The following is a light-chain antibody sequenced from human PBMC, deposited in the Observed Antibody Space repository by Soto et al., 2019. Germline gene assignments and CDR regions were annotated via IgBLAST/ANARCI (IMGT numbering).Light chain of an antibody. CDR1: QSISSND. CDR2: GAS. Sequence: EIVLPQSPGTLSLSPGERATLSCRASQSISSNDLAWYQQKPGQAPRLLIYGASSRATGIPDRFSGSGSGTDFTLTISRLEPEDFAVYYCQQYGSSPWTFGQGTKVDIK. J-gene: IGKJ1*01. CDR3: QQYGSSPWT. V-gene: IGKV3-20*01.